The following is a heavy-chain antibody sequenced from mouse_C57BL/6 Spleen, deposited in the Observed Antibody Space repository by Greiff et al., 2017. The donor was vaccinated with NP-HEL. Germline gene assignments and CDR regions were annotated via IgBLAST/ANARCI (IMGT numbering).Heavy chain of an antibody. CDR2: IDPSDSYT. CDR3: ASWDAFAY. CDR1: GYTFTSYW. J-gene: IGHJ3*01. V-gene: IGHV1-50*01. Sequence: QVQLQQPGAELVKPGASVKLSCKASGYTFTSYWMQWVKQRPGQGLEWIGEIDPSDSYTNYNQKFKGKATLTVYTSSSTGNMQISGVTAEDAAVYYCASWDAFAYWGQGTLVTVSA. D-gene: IGHD4-1*01.